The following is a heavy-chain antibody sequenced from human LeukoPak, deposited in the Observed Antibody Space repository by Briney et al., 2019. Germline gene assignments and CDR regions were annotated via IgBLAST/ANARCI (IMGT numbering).Heavy chain of an antibody. CDR3: ARDRVNTVTTRYFDY. CDR1: GGTFSSYA. CDR2: IIPIFGTA. V-gene: IGHV1-69*13. Sequence: ASVKVSCKASGGTFSSYAISWVRQAPGQGLEWMGGIIPIFGTANYAQKFQGRVTITADESTSTAYMELSSLRSEDTAVYYCARDRVNTVTTRYFDYWGQGTLVTVSS. D-gene: IGHD4-17*01. J-gene: IGHJ4*02.